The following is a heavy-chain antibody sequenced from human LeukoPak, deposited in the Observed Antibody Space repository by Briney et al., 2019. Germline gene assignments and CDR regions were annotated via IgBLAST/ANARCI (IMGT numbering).Heavy chain of an antibody. Sequence: ASVKVSCKASGYTFTGYAISWVRQAPGQGLEWMGGIIPIFGTANYAQKFQGRVTITADESTSTAYMELSSLRSEDTAVYYCAGDSSGSNWFDPWGQGTLVTVSS. V-gene: IGHV1-69*13. D-gene: IGHD3-22*01. J-gene: IGHJ5*02. CDR3: AGDSSGSNWFDP. CDR1: GYTFTGYA. CDR2: IIPIFGTA.